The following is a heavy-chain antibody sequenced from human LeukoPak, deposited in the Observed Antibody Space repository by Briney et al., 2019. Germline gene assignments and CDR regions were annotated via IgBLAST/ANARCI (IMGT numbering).Heavy chain of an antibody. D-gene: IGHD2-2*01. CDR1: GYTFTGCY. Sequence: ASVKVSCKASGYTFTGCYMHWVRQAPGQGLEWMGWINPNSGGTNYAQKFQGWVTMTRDTSISTAYMELSRLRSDDTAVYYCARAPSRDVVVPAVDRGAFDIWGQGTMVTVSS. CDR3: ARAPSRDVVVPAVDRGAFDI. CDR2: INPNSGGT. V-gene: IGHV1-2*04. J-gene: IGHJ3*02.